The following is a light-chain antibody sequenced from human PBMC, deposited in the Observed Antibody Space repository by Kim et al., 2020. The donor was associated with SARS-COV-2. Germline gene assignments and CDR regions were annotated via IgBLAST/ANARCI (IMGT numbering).Light chain of an antibody. CDR1: SNNVRNQG. CDR3: SAWDNSLSAWV. Sequence: QTGTLTRPGNSNNVRNQGAAWLQQHQCPPPNLLSYRNNNRPSGISERLSASRSGNAASLTITGHQPEDEADYYCSAWDNSLSAWVFGGGTQLTVL. V-gene: IGLV10-54*01. J-gene: IGLJ3*02. CDR2: RNN.